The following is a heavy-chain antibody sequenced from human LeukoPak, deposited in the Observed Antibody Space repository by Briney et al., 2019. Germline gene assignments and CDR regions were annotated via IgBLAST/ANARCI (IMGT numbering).Heavy chain of an antibody. CDR2: MNPNSGNT. Sequence: GASVKVSCKASGYTFNSYDINWVRQATRHRLEYMRWMNPNSGNTGYAQKFQGRVTMTRNTSISTAYMELSSLRSEDTAVYYCARTGGGSCKRRQKRCENWFDPWGQGTLVPVSS. V-gene: IGHV1-8*01. CDR1: GYTFNSYD. J-gene: IGHJ5*02. CDR3: ARTGGGSCKRRQKRCENWFDP. D-gene: IGHD2-15*01.